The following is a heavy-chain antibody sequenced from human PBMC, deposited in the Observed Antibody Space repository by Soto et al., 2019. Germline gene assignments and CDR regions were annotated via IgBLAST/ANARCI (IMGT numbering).Heavy chain of an antibody. CDR3: ARTPYGGYFHR. J-gene: IGHJ4*02. CDR2: IYQSGST. D-gene: IGHD4-17*01. CDR1: GGSINSGGFS. V-gene: IGHV4-30-2*01. Sequence: SETLSLTCAVSGGSINSGGFSWSWIRQPPGKGLEWIGYIYQSGSTYYNPSLKSRVTLSVDTSNNRFSLKMNSVTAADTAVYYCARTPYGGYFHRWGQGTQVTVSS.